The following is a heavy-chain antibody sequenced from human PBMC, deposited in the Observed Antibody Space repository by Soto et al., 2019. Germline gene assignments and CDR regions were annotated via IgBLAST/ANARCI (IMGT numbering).Heavy chain of an antibody. J-gene: IGHJ5*02. CDR1: GGSISSYY. CDR2: IYYSGST. V-gene: IGHV4-59*04. CDR3: ARRAPATGLSSTLEGEYNRFDP. D-gene: IGHD2-2*01. Sequence: SETLSLTCTVSGGSISSYYWSWIRQPPGKGLEWIGYIYYSGSTYYNPSLESRVTISVDTSKNQFSLKLSSVTAADTAVYYCARRAPATGLSSTLEGEYNRFDPWGQGTLVTGSA.